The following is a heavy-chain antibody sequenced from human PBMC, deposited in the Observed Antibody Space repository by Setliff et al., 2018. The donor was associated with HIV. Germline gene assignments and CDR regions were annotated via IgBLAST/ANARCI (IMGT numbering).Heavy chain of an antibody. CDR2: INHSGST. CDR3: ARTRGYCSGTNCYALRGPDY. Sequence: PSETLSLTCAVYGGSFSGYYWSWIRQSPEKRLEWIGEINHSGSTNYNPSLKSRVIMAVDTSKSQFSLKLSSVTAADTAVYYCARTRGYCSGTNCYALRGPDYWGQGTLVTVS. CDR1: GGSFSGYY. V-gene: IGHV4-34*01. J-gene: IGHJ4*02. D-gene: IGHD2-2*01.